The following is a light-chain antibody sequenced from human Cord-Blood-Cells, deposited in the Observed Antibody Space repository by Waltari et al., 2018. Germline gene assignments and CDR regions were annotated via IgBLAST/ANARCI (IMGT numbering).Light chain of an antibody. CDR3: QQRSNWLT. CDR1: QSVSSY. J-gene: IGKJ4*01. V-gene: IGKV3-11*01. Sequence: EIVLTQSPATLSLSPGERATLSCRASQSVSSYLAWYQQKPGQAPRPLIYDASNRATGIPARFSGSGYGTDFTLTISSLEPEDFAVYYCQQRSNWLTFGGGTKVEIK. CDR2: DAS.